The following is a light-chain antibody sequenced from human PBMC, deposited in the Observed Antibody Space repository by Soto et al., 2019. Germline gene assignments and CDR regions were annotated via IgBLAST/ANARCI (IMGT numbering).Light chain of an antibody. J-gene: IGKJ5*01. V-gene: IGKV3-20*01. CDR1: QSVRSDY. CDR3: QQYGSSSIT. CDR2: GVS. Sequence: EIVLTQSPATLSLSPGDRATLSCRASQSVRSDYFAWYQQKPGQPPRVILFGVSTRATAIPDRFSGSGSGTDFTLTISRLEPEDFAVYYCQQYGSSSITFGQGTRLEI.